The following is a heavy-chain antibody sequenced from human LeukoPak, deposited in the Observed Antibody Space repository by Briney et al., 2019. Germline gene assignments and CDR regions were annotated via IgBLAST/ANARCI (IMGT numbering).Heavy chain of an antibody. J-gene: IGHJ5*02. CDR1: GYTFTSYA. CDR3: ARVPITMVRGVIVGWFDP. CDR2: INAGNGNT. Sequence: ASVKVSSKASGYTFTSYAMHWVRQAPGQRLEWMGWINAGNGNTKYSQKFQGRVTITRDTSASTAYMELSSLRSEDTAVYYCARVPITMVRGVIVGWFDPWGQGTLVTVSS. D-gene: IGHD3-10*01. V-gene: IGHV1-3*01.